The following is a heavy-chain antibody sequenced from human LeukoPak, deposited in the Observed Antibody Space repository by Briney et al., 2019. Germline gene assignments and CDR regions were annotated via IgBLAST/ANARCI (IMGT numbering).Heavy chain of an antibody. Sequence: GGSLRLSCAASGFTFSSNAMSWVRQAPGKGLEWVSTISGNYGSTYYADSVKGRFTISRDNFKDTVFLRMNSLRAEDTAVYYCAKVVLLLTASDAFDFWGQGTKVTVSS. J-gene: IGHJ3*01. D-gene: IGHD2-21*02. CDR1: GFTFSSNA. CDR3: AKVVLLLTASDAFDF. CDR2: ISGNYGST. V-gene: IGHV3-23*01.